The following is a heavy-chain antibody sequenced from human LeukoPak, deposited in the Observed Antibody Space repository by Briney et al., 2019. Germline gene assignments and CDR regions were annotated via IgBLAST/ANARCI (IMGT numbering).Heavy chain of an antibody. Sequence: GGSLRLSCAASGFTFSSYSMNWVRQAPGKGLEWVSSISSSSSYIYYADSVKGRFTISRDNSKNTLYLQMNSLRAEDTAVYYCAKDDTKGSYYYYYMDVWGKGTTVTVSS. J-gene: IGHJ6*03. V-gene: IGHV3-21*01. CDR1: GFTFSSYS. CDR2: ISSSSSYI. CDR3: AKDDTKGSYYYYYMDV.